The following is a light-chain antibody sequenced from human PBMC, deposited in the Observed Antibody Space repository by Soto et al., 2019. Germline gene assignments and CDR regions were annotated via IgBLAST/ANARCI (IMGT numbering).Light chain of an antibody. J-gene: IGKJ5*01. V-gene: IGKV1-39*01. CDR3: QQSYSTPIT. CDR2: AAS. CDR1: QSISSY. Sequence: IRMTQCTWSLSASVGDGVTITCRASQSISSYLNWYQQKPGKAPKLLIYAASSLQSGVPSRFSGSGSGTDFTLTISSLQPEDFATYYCQQSYSTPITFGQRTRLEIK.